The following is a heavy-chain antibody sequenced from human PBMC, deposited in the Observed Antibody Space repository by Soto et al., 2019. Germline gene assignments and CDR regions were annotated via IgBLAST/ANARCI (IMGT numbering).Heavy chain of an antibody. Sequence: SETLSLTCAVSGGSISSGGYSWSWIRQPPGKGLEWIGYIYHSGSTYYNPSLKSRVTISVDRSKNQFSLKLSSVTAADTAVYYCARSQRDNWYFDLWGRGTLVTVSS. V-gene: IGHV4-30-2*01. CDR1: GGSISSGGYS. J-gene: IGHJ2*01. D-gene: IGHD2-2*01. CDR2: IYHSGST. CDR3: ARSQRDNWYFDL.